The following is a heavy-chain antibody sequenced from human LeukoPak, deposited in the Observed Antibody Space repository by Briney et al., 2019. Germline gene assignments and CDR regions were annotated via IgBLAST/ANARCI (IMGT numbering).Heavy chain of an antibody. V-gene: IGHV5-51*01. J-gene: IGHJ4*02. CDR1: GYIFTSYW. CDR2: IYPGDSDT. Sequence: GDSLKISCKASGYIFTSYWIGWVRQVPGKGLEWMGIIYPGDSDTRYSTSFQGQVTISADKSISTAYLQWSSLKASDTAMYYCARGALGYCSSTSCYNFDYWGQGTLVTVSS. D-gene: IGHD2-2*01. CDR3: ARGALGYCSSTSCYNFDY.